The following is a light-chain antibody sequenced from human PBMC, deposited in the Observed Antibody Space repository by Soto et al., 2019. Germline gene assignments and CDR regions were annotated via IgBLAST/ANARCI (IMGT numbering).Light chain of an antibody. V-gene: IGLV1-51*01. Sequence: QSVLTQPPSVSAAPRQKVTISCAGSTSNIGKNYVSWYQQIPGTAPKLLIYDSSERPSGIPDRFSGSKSDTSASLDITGLQTGDEADYYCGTWDSSLRAGVFGGGTKVTVL. CDR2: DSS. CDR3: GTWDSSLRAGV. CDR1: TSNIGKNY. J-gene: IGLJ2*01.